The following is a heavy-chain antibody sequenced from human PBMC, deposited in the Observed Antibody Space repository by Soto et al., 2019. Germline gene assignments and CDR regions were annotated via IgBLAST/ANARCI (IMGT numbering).Heavy chain of an antibody. D-gene: IGHD7-27*01. Sequence: ASVKVSCKASGYTFTSYGISWVRQAPGQGLEWMGWISAYNGNTNYAQKLQGRVTMTTDTSTSTAYMELRSLRSDDTAVYYCARVDAFGPPTGDGSEINWFDPWGQGTLVTVSS. CDR2: ISAYNGNT. J-gene: IGHJ5*02. CDR3: ARVDAFGPPTGDGSEINWFDP. V-gene: IGHV1-18*01. CDR1: GYTFTSYG.